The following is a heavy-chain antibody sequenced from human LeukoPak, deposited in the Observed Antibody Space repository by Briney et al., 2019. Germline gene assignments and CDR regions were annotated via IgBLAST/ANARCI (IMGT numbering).Heavy chain of an antibody. CDR2: IIPILGIA. V-gene: IGHV1-69*04. CDR1: GGTLSSYA. CDR3: ARGLGTGLGAFDI. Sequence: GASVKVSCKASGGTLSSYAISWVRQAPGQGLEWMGRIIPILGIANYAQKFRGRVTITADKSTSTAYMELSSLRSEDTAVYYCARGLGTGLGAFDIWGQGTMVTVSS. J-gene: IGHJ3*02. D-gene: IGHD1-1*01.